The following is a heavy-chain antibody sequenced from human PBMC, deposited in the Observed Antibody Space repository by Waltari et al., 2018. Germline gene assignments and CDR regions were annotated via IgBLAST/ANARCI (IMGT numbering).Heavy chain of an antibody. V-gene: IGHV3-30*02. D-gene: IGHD6-13*01. Sequence: QVQLVESGGGVVQPGGSLRLSCAASGFTFSSYGMHWVRQAPGKGLEWVAFIRYDGSNKYYADSVKGRFTISRDNSKNTLYLQMNSLRAEDTAVYYCAKDQYSSSWYLFDYWGQGTLVTVSS. CDR1: GFTFSSYG. J-gene: IGHJ4*02. CDR2: IRYDGSNK. CDR3: AKDQYSSSWYLFDY.